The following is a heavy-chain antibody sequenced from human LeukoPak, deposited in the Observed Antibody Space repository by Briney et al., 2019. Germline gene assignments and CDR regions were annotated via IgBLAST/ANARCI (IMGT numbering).Heavy chain of an antibody. V-gene: IGHV3-13*01. Sequence: GGSLRLSCAASGFTFSSYDMHWVRQATGKGLEWVSAIGTAGDTYYPGSVKGRFTISRENAKNSLYLQMNSLRAGDTAVYYCAREGYSSAPPWPDFDYWGQGTLVTVSS. CDR3: AREGYSSAPPWPDFDY. J-gene: IGHJ4*02. D-gene: IGHD6-19*01. CDR2: IGTAGDT. CDR1: GFTFSSYD.